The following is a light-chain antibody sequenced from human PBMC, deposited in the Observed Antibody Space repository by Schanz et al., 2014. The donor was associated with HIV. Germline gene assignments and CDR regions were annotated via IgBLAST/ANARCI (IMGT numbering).Light chain of an antibody. CDR1: QSVSTTY. CDR3: QQYGSSPWT. V-gene: IGKV3-20*01. J-gene: IGKJ1*01. Sequence: EIVLTQSPATLSLSPGERATLSCRASQSVSTTYLAWYQHKPGQAPRLLIFGASNRATGIPDRFSGGVSGTDFTLTISRVEPEDYAVYYCQQYGSSPWTFGQGTRVDVK. CDR2: GAS.